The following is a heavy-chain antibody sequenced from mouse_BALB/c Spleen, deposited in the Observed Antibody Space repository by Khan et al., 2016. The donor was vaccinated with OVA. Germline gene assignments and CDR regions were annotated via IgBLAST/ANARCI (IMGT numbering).Heavy chain of an antibody. D-gene: IGHD1-1*01. J-gene: IGHJ2*01. CDR1: GYSITSDYV. V-gene: IGHV3-2*02. CDR3: SGSVSITTVVAAYFDY. CDR2: ISYSGCT. Sequence: EVQLQESGPGLVKPSQSLSLTCTVTGYSITSDYVWNWIRQFPGNKLEWMGYISYSGCTSYNPTLKSRISITRDTSKNQLFLQLSSLTTEDTATSYYSGSVSITTVVAAYFDYWGQGTTLTVSS.